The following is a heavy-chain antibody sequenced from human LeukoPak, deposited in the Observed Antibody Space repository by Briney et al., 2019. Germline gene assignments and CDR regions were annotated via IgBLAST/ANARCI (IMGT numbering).Heavy chain of an antibody. D-gene: IGHD5-12*01. CDR1: GYTFTSYY. Sequence: ASVKVSCKASGYTFTSYYMHWVRQAPGQGLEWMGIINPSGGSTSYAQKFQGRVTMTRDMSTRTVYMELSSLRSEDTAVYYCARDLSGRYSGYEGDYWGQGTLVTVSS. CDR2: INPSGGST. V-gene: IGHV1-46*01. CDR3: ARDLSGRYSGYEGDY. J-gene: IGHJ4*02.